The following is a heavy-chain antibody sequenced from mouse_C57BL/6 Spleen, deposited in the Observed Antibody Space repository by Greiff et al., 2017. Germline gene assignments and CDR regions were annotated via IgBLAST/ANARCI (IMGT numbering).Heavy chain of an antibody. V-gene: IGHV1-18*01. Sequence: VQLQQSGPELVKPGASVTIPCKASGYTFTDYNMDWVKQSHGKSLEWIGDINPNNGGTIYNQKFKGKATLTVDKSSSTAYMELRSLTSEDTAVYYCARFKGEVLYGSSKGYYFDYWGQGTTLTVSS. J-gene: IGHJ2*01. CDR1: GYTFTDYN. CDR2: INPNNGGT. D-gene: IGHD1-1*01. CDR3: ARFKGEVLYGSSKGYYFDY.